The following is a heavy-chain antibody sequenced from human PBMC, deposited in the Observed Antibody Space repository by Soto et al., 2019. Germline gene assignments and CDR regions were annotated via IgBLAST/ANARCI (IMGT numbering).Heavy chain of an antibody. Sequence: PSETLSLTCTVSGGSISSYYWSWSRQPPGKGLEWIGYIYYSGSTNYNPSLKSRVTISVDTSKNQFSLKLSSVTAADTAVYYCARVAAVHDYYGMDVWGKGTRVTVPS. CDR1: GGSISSYY. V-gene: IGHV4-59*08. CDR2: IYYSGST. J-gene: IGHJ6*04. CDR3: ARVAAVHDYYGMDV. D-gene: IGHD6-25*01.